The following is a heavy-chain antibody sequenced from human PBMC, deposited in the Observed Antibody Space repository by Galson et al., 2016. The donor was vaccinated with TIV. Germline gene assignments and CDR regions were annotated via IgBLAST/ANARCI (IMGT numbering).Heavy chain of an antibody. D-gene: IGHD3-16*01. J-gene: IGHJ6*04. CDR3: TWGEDLDV. CDR1: GYSFTSYH. CDR2: INPSGGSA. V-gene: IGHV1-46*01. Sequence: SVKVSCKASGYSFTSYHIHWERQAPEQGLEWMGVINPSGGSASNAQRFQGRVTMTRDTSTSTVYMELSSLRSEDTAVYYCTWGEDLDVWGNGTTVTVSS.